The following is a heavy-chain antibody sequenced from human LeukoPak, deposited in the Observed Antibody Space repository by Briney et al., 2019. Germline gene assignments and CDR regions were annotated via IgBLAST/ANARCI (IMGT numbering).Heavy chain of an antibody. J-gene: IGHJ4*02. CDR2: ISWDGGST. Sequence: GGSLRLSCAASGFTFDDYTMHWVRQAPGKGLEWVSLISWDGGSTYYADSVKGRFTISRDNSKNSLYLQMNSLRTEDTALYYCAKDIDGSGSYPSYWGQGTLVTVSS. D-gene: IGHD3-10*01. CDR1: GFTFDDYT. CDR3: AKDIDGSGSYPSY. V-gene: IGHV3-43*01.